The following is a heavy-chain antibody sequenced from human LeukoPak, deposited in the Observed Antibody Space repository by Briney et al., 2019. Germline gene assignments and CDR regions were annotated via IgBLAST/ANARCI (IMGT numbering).Heavy chain of an antibody. D-gene: IGHD3-10*01. CDR1: GGSISHSNYY. CDR3: ARRREGSGSPYNWFDP. Sequence: PSETLSLTCTVSGGSISHSNYYWAWIRQPPGKGLEWIGSIYYSGSTYYNPSLKSRVTISVDTSKNQFSLKLSSVTAADTAVYYCARRREGSGSPYNWFDPWGQGTLVTVSS. J-gene: IGHJ5*02. V-gene: IGHV4-39*01. CDR2: IYYSGST.